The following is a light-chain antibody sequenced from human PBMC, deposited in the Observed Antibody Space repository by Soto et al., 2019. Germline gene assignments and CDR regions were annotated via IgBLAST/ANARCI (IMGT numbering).Light chain of an antibody. CDR1: QSISSY. J-gene: IGKJ1*01. CDR3: PQPYRPPPT. CDR2: AAS. V-gene: IGKV1-39*01. Sequence: DIQMTQSPSSLSASVGDRVTITCRASQSISSYLNWYQQKPGKAPKLLIHAASSLQSGVPSRFSGSGSGTDFTLTISRRQPDDFAPYHRPQPYRPPPTCGPGTK.